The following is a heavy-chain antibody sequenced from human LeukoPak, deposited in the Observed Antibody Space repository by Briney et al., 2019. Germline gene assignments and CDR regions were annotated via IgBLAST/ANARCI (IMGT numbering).Heavy chain of an antibody. D-gene: IGHD6-19*01. V-gene: IGHV3-23*01. CDR3: AKFGGWYDTW. J-gene: IGHJ4*02. CDR1: GFTVSSNY. CDR2: ISGGGGTT. Sequence: PGGSLRLSCAASGFTVSSNYMSWVRQAPGKGLEWVSGISGGGGTTYYADSVKGRFTISRDNSKSTLHLQMNSLRAEDTAVYYCAKFGGWYDTWWGQGTLVTVSS.